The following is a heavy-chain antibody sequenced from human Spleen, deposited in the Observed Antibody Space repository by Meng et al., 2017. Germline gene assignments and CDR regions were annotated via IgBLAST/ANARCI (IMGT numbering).Heavy chain of an antibody. V-gene: IGHV1-2*06. CDR3: AREQQWLVQDFDS. D-gene: IGHD6-19*01. CDR1: GYTFTGYY. Sequence: QVQLVQSGAEVKKPGASVKVSCKASGYTFTGYYMHWVRQAPGQGLEWMGRINPNSGGADYAQKFQGRVTMTRDKSISTAYMELTRLRSDDTAVYYCAREQQWLVQDFDSWGQGTLVTVSS. J-gene: IGHJ4*02. CDR2: INPNSGGA.